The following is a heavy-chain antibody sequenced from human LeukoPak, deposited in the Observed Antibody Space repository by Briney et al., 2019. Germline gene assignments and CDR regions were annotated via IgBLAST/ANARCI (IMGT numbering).Heavy chain of an antibody. V-gene: IGHV3-66*01. CDR3: ARDWNGDYAFEN. J-gene: IGHJ4*02. D-gene: IGHD1-1*01. CDR1: GITVSNNY. Sequence: GGSLRLSCEVSGITVSNNYMNWVRQAPGQGLEWVSVIDSGGSTYYADSVKGRFTASRDISRNTVFLQLTGLRAEGTAIYYCARDWNGDYAFENWGQGTLVIVSS. CDR2: IDSGGST.